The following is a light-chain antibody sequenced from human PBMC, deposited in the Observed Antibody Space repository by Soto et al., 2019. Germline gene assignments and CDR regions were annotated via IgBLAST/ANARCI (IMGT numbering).Light chain of an antibody. CDR3: QQRSNWLT. Sequence: EIVLTQSPATLSLSPGERATLSCRASQSVSSYLAWYQQKPGQAPRLLIYDASNRATGIPARFSGSGSGTDFTLPIGSLEPEDFAVYYCQQRSNWLTFGGGTKVEIK. CDR2: DAS. J-gene: IGKJ4*01. V-gene: IGKV3-11*01. CDR1: QSVSSY.